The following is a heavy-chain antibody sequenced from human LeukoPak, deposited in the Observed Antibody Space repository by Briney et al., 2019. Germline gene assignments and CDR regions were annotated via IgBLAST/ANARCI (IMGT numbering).Heavy chain of an antibody. CDR3: ARHPGSSSWPFFDY. Sequence: SETLSLTCTVSGGSISSSYWSWIRQPPGKGLEWIGYIYYTGSTNYNPSLKSRVTISADTSKNHFSLKLSSVTAADTAVYFCARHPGSSSWPFFDYWGQGMLVTVSS. V-gene: IGHV4-59*08. J-gene: IGHJ4*02. D-gene: IGHD6-13*01. CDR2: IYYTGST. CDR1: GGSISSSY.